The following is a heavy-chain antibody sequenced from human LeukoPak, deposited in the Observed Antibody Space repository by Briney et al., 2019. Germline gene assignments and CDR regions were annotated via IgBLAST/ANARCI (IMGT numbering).Heavy chain of an antibody. CDR3: ASQFPYYYDSSGFDY. D-gene: IGHD3-22*01. V-gene: IGHV3-7*01. J-gene: IGHJ4*02. Sequence: GGSLRLSCAASGFTFTTYWMGWVRQAPGKGLEWVASIKQDGNEKYYVDSVKGRFTISRDNAKNSLYLQMNSLRAEDTAVYYCASQFPYYYDSSGFDYWGQGTLVTVSS. CDR2: IKQDGNEK. CDR1: GFTFTTYW.